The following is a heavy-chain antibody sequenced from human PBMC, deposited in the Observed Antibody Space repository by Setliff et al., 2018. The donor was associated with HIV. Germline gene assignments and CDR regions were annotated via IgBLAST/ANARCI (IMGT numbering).Heavy chain of an antibody. J-gene: IGHJ4*02. D-gene: IGHD2-15*01. CDR3: ARRMEMTPIGY. V-gene: IGHV7-4-1*02. Sequence: ASVKVSCKASGYIFTGYYMHWVRQAPGQGLEWMGWINTVTGNPTYAQGFTGRFVFSLDTSVSTAYLQISSLKAEDSAVYYCARRMEMTPIGYWGQGTLVTVS. CDR1: GYIFTGYY. CDR2: INTVTGNP.